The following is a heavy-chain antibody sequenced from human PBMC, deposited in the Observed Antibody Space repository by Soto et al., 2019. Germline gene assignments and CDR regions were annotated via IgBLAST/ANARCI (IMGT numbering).Heavy chain of an antibody. CDR1: GGSISSNTYY. CDR2: IYYTGST. CDR3: ARVQAITGPPEDAFDI. Sequence: SETLSLTCTVSGGSISSNTYYWGWLRQPPGKGLEWIGSIYYTGSTYYNPSLKSRVAISVDTSKSQFSLNLSPVTAADTSVYYCARVQAITGPPEDAFDIWGQGTTVTVSS. V-gene: IGHV4-39*01. J-gene: IGHJ3*02. D-gene: IGHD2-2*01.